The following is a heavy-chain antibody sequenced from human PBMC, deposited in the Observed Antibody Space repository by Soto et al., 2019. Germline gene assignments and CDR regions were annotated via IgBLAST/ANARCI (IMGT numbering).Heavy chain of an antibody. Sequence: QVHLVESGGGVVQPGRSLRLSCESSGFTLGSYSLHWVRQPPGKGLEWVAVFSRDGGREYYADSVRGRFTISRDHAQSTVYLEMNSLRTEDTAVYVCARDVCLGDLSARRYHFRVMDVWGRGTKVTVSS. V-gene: IGHV3-30*04. J-gene: IGHJ6*02. D-gene: IGHD3-10*01. CDR1: GFTLGSYS. CDR2: FSRDGGRE. CDR3: ARDVCLGDLSARRYHFRVMDV.